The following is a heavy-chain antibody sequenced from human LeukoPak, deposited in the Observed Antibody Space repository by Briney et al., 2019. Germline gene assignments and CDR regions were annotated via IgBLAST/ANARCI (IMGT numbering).Heavy chain of an antibody. CDR3: ARGGYSYGLDYYYYMDV. Sequence: SVKVSCKASGYSFIKYDMNWVRQAPGQGLEWMGGIIPIFGTANYAQKFQGRVTITADESTSTAYMELSSLRSEDTAVYYCARGGYSYGLDYYYYMDVWGKGTTVTVSS. CDR1: GYSFIKYD. CDR2: IIPIFGTA. J-gene: IGHJ6*03. V-gene: IGHV1-69*13. D-gene: IGHD5-18*01.